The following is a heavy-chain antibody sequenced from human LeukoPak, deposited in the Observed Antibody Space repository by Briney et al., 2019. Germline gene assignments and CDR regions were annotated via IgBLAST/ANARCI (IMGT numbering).Heavy chain of an antibody. CDR1: GFTVSSSY. V-gene: IGHV3-53*01. Sequence: GGSLRLSCAASGFTVSSSYMSWVRQAPGKGLEWVSVIHSDGRTYYGDSVKGRSTISRDNSKNTLYLQMNSLRAEDTAVYYCARDRRDCSGASCYADAFDIWGQGTMVTVSS. J-gene: IGHJ3*02. D-gene: IGHD2-15*01. CDR3: ARDRRDCSGASCYADAFDI. CDR2: IHSDGRT.